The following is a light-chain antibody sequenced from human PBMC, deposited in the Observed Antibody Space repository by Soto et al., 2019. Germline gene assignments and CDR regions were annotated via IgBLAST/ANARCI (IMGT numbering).Light chain of an antibody. CDR3: SSFTGSNTLV. J-gene: IGLJ1*01. CDR1: SSDVGNYNY. CDR2: EVR. V-gene: IGLV2-14*01. Sequence: QSALTQPASVSGSPGQSITISCTGTSSDVGNYNYVSWYQHHPGKAPKLMIFEVRARTSGVSDRFSGSKSGNTASLTISGLQAEAEADYSCSSFTGSNTLVFGTGTKLTVL.